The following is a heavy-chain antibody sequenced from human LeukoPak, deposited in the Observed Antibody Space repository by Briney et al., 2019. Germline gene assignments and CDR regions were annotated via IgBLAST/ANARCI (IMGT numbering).Heavy chain of an antibody. CDR1: GFTFDDYA. CDR2: ISWNSDNI. CDR3: AKDRSGGSPYGMDV. J-gene: IGHJ6*02. V-gene: IGHV3-9*01. D-gene: IGHD2-15*01. Sequence: GGSLRLSCAASGFTFDDYAMHWVRQAPGKGLEWVSGISWNSDNIGYADSVEGRFTISRDNAKNSLYLQMNSLRPEDTALYYCAKDRSGGSPYGMDVWGQGTTVTVSS.